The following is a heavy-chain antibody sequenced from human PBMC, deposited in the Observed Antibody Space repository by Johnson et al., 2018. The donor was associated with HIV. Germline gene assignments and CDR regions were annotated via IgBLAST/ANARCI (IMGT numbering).Heavy chain of an antibody. D-gene: IGHD1-1*01. Sequence: VQLVESGGGVVQPGRSLRLSCAASGFTFSSYDMHWVRQATGKGLEWVSAIGTAGDTYYPGSVKGRFTISRENATNSLYLQMNSLRAGDTAVYYCARANDLSAFDIWGQGTMVTVSS. J-gene: IGHJ3*02. CDR2: IGTAGDT. V-gene: IGHV3-13*01. CDR1: GFTFSSYD. CDR3: ARANDLSAFDI.